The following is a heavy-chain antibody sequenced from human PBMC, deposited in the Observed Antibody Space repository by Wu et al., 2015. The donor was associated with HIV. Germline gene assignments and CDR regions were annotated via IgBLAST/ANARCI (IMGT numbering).Heavy chain of an antibody. CDR3: ARSGPRSSGYYGGVVPTP. D-gene: IGHD3-22*01. CDR2: INPIFGTA. Sequence: QVQLVQSGAEVKKPGASVKVSCKASGYTFTDFFIHWVRQAPGQGLEWMGWINPIFGTANYAQKFQGRVTITADESTSTAYMELSSLRSEDTAVYYCARSGPRSSGYYGGVVPTPWGQGNPGPPSP. V-gene: IGHV1-69*01. CDR1: GYTFTDFF. J-gene: IGHJ5*02.